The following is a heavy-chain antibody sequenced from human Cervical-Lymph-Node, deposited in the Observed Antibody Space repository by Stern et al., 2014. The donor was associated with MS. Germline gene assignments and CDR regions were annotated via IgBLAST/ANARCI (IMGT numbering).Heavy chain of an antibody. CDR2: IYYSGSN. Sequence: QLQLQESGPGLVKPSQTLSLTCTVSGGSISSGGYYWSWIRQQPGKGLEWIGYIYYSGSNYYNPSLKIRVTISVDTSKNQFSLKLSSVTAADTAVYYCARDLRYYYDSSGYYYRWFDPWGQGTLVTVSS. CDR3: ARDLRYYYDSSGYYYRWFDP. D-gene: IGHD3-22*01. V-gene: IGHV4-31*03. J-gene: IGHJ5*02. CDR1: GGSISSGGYY.